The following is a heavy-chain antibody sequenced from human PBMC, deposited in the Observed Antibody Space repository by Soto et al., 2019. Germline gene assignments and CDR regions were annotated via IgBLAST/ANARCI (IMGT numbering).Heavy chain of an antibody. CDR1: GYTFTGYY. D-gene: IGHD3-22*01. CDR3: ARGPSAYYYDSSGYYPANDAFDI. CDR2: INPNSGGT. Sequence: ASVKVSCKASGYTFTGYYMHWVRQAPGQGLEWMGWINPNSGGTNHAQKFQGWVTMTRDTSISTAYMELSRLRSDDTAVYYCARGPSAYYYDSSGYYPANDAFDIWGQGTMVTVS. V-gene: IGHV1-2*04. J-gene: IGHJ3*02.